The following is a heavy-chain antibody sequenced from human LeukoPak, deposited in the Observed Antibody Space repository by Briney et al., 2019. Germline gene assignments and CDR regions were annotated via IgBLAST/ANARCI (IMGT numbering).Heavy chain of an antibody. CDR1: GFTFSSYA. Sequence: PGGSLRLSCAASGFTFSSYAMHWVRQAPGKGLEWVAVISYDGSNKYYADSVKGRFTISRDNSRNTLYLQVNTLRAADTALYYCAKTDCTSTSCYIGWFDPWGQGTLVTVSS. V-gene: IGHV3-30*04. D-gene: IGHD2-2*02. CDR3: AKTDCTSTSCYIGWFDP. J-gene: IGHJ5*02. CDR2: ISYDGSNK.